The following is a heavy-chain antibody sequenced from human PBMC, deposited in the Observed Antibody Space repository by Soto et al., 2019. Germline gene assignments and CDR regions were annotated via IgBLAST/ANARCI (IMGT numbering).Heavy chain of an antibody. CDR1: GFTFSNYT. CDR2: ISYDEIDK. CDR3: AGRSGSSDY. Sequence: QVQLVESGGGVVQPGRSLRLSCAASGFTFSNYTMHWVRQAPGKGLEWVALISYDEIDKYFADAVKGRFTISRDNSKNTLYLQMDSLRAEDTAVYYCAGRSGSSDYWGREPWSPSPQ. V-gene: IGHV3-30*04. D-gene: IGHD3-10*01. J-gene: IGHJ4*02.